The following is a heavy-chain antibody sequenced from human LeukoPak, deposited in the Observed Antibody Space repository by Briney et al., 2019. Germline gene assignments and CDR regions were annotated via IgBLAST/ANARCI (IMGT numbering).Heavy chain of an antibody. CDR1: GFTFSSYA. CDR3: AKAPMEDGWYTHFDY. D-gene: IGHD6-19*01. CDR2: ITNSGDNT. V-gene: IGHV3-23*01. Sequence: GGSLRLSCAASGFTFSSYAMSWVRQAPGKGLEWVSAITNSGDNTYYADSVKGRFAISRDNSKNTLYLQISSLRAEDTAIYYCAKAPMEDGWYTHFDYWGQGTLVTVSS. J-gene: IGHJ4*02.